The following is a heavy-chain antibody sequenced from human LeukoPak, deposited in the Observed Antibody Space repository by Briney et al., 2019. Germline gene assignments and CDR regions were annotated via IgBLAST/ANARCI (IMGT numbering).Heavy chain of an antibody. D-gene: IGHD1-26*01. J-gene: IGHJ4*02. V-gene: IGHV1-24*01. CDR2: FDPEDGET. CDR1: GYTLTELY. CDR3: ATDLLRMVGATLWRDY. Sequence: ASVKVSCKVSGYTLTELYMHWVRQAPGKGLEWMGGFDPEDGETIYAQKFQGRVTMTEDTSTDTAYMELSSLRSEDTAVYYCATDLLRMVGATLWRDYWGQGTLVTVSS.